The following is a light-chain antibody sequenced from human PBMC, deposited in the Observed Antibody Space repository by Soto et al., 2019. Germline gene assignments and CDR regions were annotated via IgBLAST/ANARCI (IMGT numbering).Light chain of an antibody. CDR1: SSNIGAGYD. Sequence: QSVLTQPPSVSGAPGQRVTISCTGTSSNIGAGYDVHWYQHLPGTAPKLLIFDNNNRPSGVPDRFSGSESGTSASLAITGLQAEDEAAYYCQSYDSILSGVVFGGGTKLTVL. CDR3: QSYDSILSGVV. J-gene: IGLJ2*01. V-gene: IGLV1-40*01. CDR2: DNN.